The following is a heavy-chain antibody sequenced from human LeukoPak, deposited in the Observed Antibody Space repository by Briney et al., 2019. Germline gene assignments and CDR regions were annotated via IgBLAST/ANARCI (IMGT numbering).Heavy chain of an antibody. CDR3: AREMVRGVIMGDLDY. D-gene: IGHD3-10*01. V-gene: IGHV1-2*02. J-gene: IGHJ4*02. CDR2: INPNSGGT. CDR1: GYTFTGYY. Sequence: GASVKVSCKASGYTFTGYYMHWVRQAPGQGLEWMGWINPNSGGTNYAQKFQGRVTMTRDTSISTAYMELSRLRSDDTAVYYCAREMVRGVIMGDLDYWGQGTLVTVSS.